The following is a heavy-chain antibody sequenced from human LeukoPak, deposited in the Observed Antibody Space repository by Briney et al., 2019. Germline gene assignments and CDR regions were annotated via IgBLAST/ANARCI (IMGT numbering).Heavy chain of an antibody. CDR2: IIPILGIA. CDR3: ARDRNSYGYIGAFDI. J-gene: IGHJ3*02. Sequence: ASVKVSCKASGGTFSSYAIRWVRQAPGQGLEWMGRIIPILGIANYAQKFQGRVTITADKSTSTAYMELSSLRSEDTAVYYCARDRNSYGYIGAFDIWGQGTMVTVSS. D-gene: IGHD5-18*01. V-gene: IGHV1-69*04. CDR1: GGTFSSYA.